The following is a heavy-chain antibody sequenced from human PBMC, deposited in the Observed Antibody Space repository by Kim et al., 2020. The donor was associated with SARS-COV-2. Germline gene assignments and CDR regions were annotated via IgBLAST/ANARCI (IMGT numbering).Heavy chain of an antibody. V-gene: IGHV3-43*02. CDR2: ISGDGGST. CDR1: GFTFDDYA. Sequence: GGSLRLSCAASGFTFDDYAMHWVRQAPGKGLEWVSLISGDGGSTYYADSVKGRVTISRDNSKNFLYLQMNSMGTEDTALYYCAKGEGYGSGSYFDVWGKGTTFAVSS. D-gene: IGHD3-10*01. CDR3: AKGEGYGSGSYFDV. J-gene: IGHJ6*04.